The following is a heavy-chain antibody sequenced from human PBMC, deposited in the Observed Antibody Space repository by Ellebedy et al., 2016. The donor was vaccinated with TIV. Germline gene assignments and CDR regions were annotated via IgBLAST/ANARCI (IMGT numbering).Heavy chain of an antibody. D-gene: IGHD1-1*01. V-gene: IGHV3-30*03. CDR3: ARAVKNGTSYYFDY. CDR2: ISYDGSNK. J-gene: IGHJ4*02. CDR1: GFTFSSYG. Sequence: GESLKISCAASGFTFSSYGMHWVRQAPGKGLEWVAVISYDGSNKYYADSVKGRFTISRDNSKNTLYLQMNSLRAEDTAVYYCARAVKNGTSYYFDYWGQGTLVTVSS.